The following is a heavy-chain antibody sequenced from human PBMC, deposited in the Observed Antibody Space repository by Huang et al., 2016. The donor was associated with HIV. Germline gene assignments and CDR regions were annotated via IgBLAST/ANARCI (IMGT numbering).Heavy chain of an antibody. CDR2: SIPIFGTG. CDR1: GGTFSSYA. CDR3: ARARGYYDSSVSYYFDY. V-gene: IGHV1-69*13. Sequence: QVQLVQSGAEVKKPGSSVKVSCKASGGTFSSYAISWVRQAPGQGLEWMGGSIPIFGTGNDAQKVQGRVTITADESTSTAYMELSSLRSEDTAVYYCARARGYYDSSVSYYFDYWGQGTLVTVSS. J-gene: IGHJ4*02. D-gene: IGHD3-22*01.